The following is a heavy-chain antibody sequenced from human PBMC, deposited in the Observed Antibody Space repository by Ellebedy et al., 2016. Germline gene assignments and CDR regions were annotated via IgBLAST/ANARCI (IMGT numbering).Heavy chain of an antibody. CDR1: GGSISSSSSY. CDR3: ASRDGGIAVAGSIDY. CDR2: IYYSGST. D-gene: IGHD6-19*01. Sequence: SETLSLTCTVSGGSISSSSSYWGWIRQPPWTGLEWIGSIYYSGSTYFNPFLKSRVTISVDTSKNQFSLKLSSVTAADTAVYYCASRDGGIAVAGSIDYWGQGTLVTVSS. V-gene: IGHV4-39*01. J-gene: IGHJ4*02.